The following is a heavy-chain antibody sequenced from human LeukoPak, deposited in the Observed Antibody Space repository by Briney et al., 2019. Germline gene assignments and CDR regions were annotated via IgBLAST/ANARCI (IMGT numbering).Heavy chain of an antibody. Sequence: SETLSLTCAVYGGSFSGYYWSWIRQPPGKGLEWIGEINHSGSTNYNPSLKSRVTISVDTSKNQFSLKLSSVTAADTADYYCARQGIVGLINNWFDPWGQGTLVTVSS. V-gene: IGHV4-34*01. D-gene: IGHD1-26*01. J-gene: IGHJ5*02. CDR1: GGSFSGYY. CDR3: ARQGIVGLINNWFDP. CDR2: INHSGST.